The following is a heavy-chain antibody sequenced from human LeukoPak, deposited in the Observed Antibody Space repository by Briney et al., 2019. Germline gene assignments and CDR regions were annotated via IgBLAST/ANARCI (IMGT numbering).Heavy chain of an antibody. CDR2: IYYSGST. V-gene: IGHV4-39*01. CDR3: ARLWQNWFDP. Sequence: PSETLSLTCTVSGGSISSSSYYWGWIRQPPGKGLEWIGSIYYSGSTYYNPSLKGRVTISVDTSKNQFSLKLSSVTAADTAVYYCARLWQNWFDPWGQGTLVTVSS. J-gene: IGHJ5*02. CDR1: GGSISSSSYY.